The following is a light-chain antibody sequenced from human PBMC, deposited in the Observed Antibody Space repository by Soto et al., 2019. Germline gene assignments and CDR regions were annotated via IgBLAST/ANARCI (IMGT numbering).Light chain of an antibody. Sequence: QSVLTQPPSVSGAPGQRVTISCTGSSSNIGAAYDVHWYQRLPGTAPKLLIYANTNRPSGVPGRFSGSKSGTSASLAITGLQAEDEADYYCQSYDSSLSGYVFGTGTKVTV. CDR2: ANT. CDR3: QSYDSSLSGYV. CDR1: SSNIGAAYD. J-gene: IGLJ1*01. V-gene: IGLV1-40*01.